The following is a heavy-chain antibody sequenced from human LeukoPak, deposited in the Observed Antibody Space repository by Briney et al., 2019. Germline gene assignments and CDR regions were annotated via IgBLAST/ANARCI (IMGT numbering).Heavy chain of an antibody. J-gene: IGHJ4*02. V-gene: IGHV3-9*01. CDR2: IIWNSGSI. CDR1: GFTFDDYA. Sequence: GGSRRLSCAASGFTFDDYAMHWVRHAPGKGLEWVSGIIWNSGSIGYADSVKGRFTISRDNAKNSLYLQMSGLRAEDTAVYYCARGGGYYYYDTAFDYWGQGTLVTVSS. D-gene: IGHD1-26*01. CDR3: ARGGGYYYYDTAFDY.